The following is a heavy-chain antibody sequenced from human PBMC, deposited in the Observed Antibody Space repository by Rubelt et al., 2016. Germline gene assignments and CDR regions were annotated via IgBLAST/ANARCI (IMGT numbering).Heavy chain of an antibody. CDR1: GFTFRNYG. Sequence: ESGGGVVQPGRSLRLSCTASGFTFRNYGMHWVRQAPGKGLEWVAVIWYDGSNNSFADSVKGRFTISRDNSKNILWLQMNSLSAEETAVYYCAREIVGGTTLFDYWGQGTLVTVAS. CDR2: IWYDGSNN. D-gene: IGHD1-26*01. V-gene: IGHV3-33*01. J-gene: IGHJ4*02. CDR3: AREIVGGTTLFDY.